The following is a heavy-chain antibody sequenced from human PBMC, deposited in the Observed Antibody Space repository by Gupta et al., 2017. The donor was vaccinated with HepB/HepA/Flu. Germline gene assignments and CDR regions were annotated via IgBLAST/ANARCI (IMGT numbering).Heavy chain of an antibody. Sequence: AQLVQSAAEVTKPGASVKVSCKASGYTFHSPDMHWVRQAPVQGLEWMGVINPSGGRTDYAQKFQGRVTMTRDTSTSTVYLELVSLRSEDTAVYYCARGRYSSGGWYFDPWGQGTPVTGSS. CDR3: ARGRYSSGGWYFDP. J-gene: IGHJ5*02. CDR2: INPSGGRT. V-gene: IGHV1-46*02. D-gene: IGHD6-19*01. CDR1: GYTFHSPD.